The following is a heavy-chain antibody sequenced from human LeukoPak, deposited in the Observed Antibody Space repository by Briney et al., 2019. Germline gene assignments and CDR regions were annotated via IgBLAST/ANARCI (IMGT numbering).Heavy chain of an antibody. J-gene: IGHJ4*02. Sequence: SQTLSLTFAISGDSVSSNSAAWNWIRQSPSRGLEWLGRTYYRSKWYNDYAGSVKRRITINPDTYKTQFSLQLNTVTPEDTAVYYCARDRVDSGSSIDYWGQGTLVTVSS. CDR3: ARDRVDSGSSIDY. CDR2: TYYRSKWYN. V-gene: IGHV6-1*01. D-gene: IGHD1-26*01. CDR1: GDSVSSNSAA.